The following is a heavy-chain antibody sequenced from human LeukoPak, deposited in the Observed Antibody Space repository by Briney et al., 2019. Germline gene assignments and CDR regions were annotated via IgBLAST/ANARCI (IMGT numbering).Heavy chain of an antibody. D-gene: IGHD4-17*01. V-gene: IGHV3-21*01. J-gene: IGHJ4*02. CDR1: GFTFSSYS. Sequence: GVPLRLSCAASGFTFSSYSMNWVRQAPGKGLEWVSSISSSSSYIYYADSVKGRFTISRDNAKNSLYLQMNSLRAEDTAVYYCARAPYGDRADYWGQGTLVTVSS. CDR2: ISSSSSYI. CDR3: ARAPYGDRADY.